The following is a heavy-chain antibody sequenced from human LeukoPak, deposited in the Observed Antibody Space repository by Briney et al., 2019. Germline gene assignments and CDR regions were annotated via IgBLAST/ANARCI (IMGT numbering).Heavy chain of an antibody. CDR3: ARAQTYGDSRLLLDF. V-gene: IGHV3-53*01. CDR2: IYSGGST. D-gene: IGHD4-17*01. J-gene: IGHJ4*02. Sequence: GGSLRLSCAASGFTVSSNYMSWVRQAPGKGLEWVSVIYSGGSTYYADSVKGRFTISRDNSKNTLYLQMNSLRAEDTALYYCARAQTYGDSRLLLDFWGQGTLVTVSS. CDR1: GFTVSSNY.